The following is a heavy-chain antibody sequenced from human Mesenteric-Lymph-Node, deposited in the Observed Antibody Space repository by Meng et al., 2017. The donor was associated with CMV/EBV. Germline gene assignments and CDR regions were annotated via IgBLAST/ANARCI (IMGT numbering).Heavy chain of an antibody. Sequence: GESLKISCVASGFTFSSYTMNWVRHAPGKGLEWVASMTNSDSQIYYADSVKGRFTISRDNAKNSVYLQMNSLRAEDTAVYYCARAPTSYDIFTGYFPNGLDVWGQGTTVTVSS. J-gene: IGHJ6*02. CDR2: MTNSDSQI. D-gene: IGHD3-9*01. CDR3: ARAPTSYDIFTGYFPNGLDV. V-gene: IGHV3-21*03. CDR1: GFTFSSYT.